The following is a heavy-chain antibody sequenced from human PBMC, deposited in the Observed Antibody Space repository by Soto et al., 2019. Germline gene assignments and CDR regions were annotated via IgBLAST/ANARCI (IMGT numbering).Heavy chain of an antibody. J-gene: IGHJ6*02. V-gene: IGHV4-61*01. CDR1: GDSISSSIYY. D-gene: IGHD3-10*01. Sequence: SETLSLTCTVSGDSISSSIYYWGWIRQPPGKGLEWIGYIYYSGSTNYNPSLKSRVTISVDTSKNQFSLKLSSVTAADTAVYYCARDASVRGVMTYYYYGMDVWGQGTTVTVSS. CDR3: ARDASVRGVMTYYYYGMDV. CDR2: IYYSGST.